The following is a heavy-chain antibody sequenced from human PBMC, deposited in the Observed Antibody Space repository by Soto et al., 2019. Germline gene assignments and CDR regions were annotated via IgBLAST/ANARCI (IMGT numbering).Heavy chain of an antibody. CDR1: GFTFSSHA. J-gene: IGHJ5*02. Sequence: GGALRLSCAASGFTFSSHAMRWVRQAPGKGLEWVSAISGSGGSTYYADSVKGRFTISRDNSKNTLYLQMNSLRAEDTAVYYCAKAERIMITFGGVISAWGQGTLVTVSS. V-gene: IGHV3-23*01. CDR2: ISGSGGST. D-gene: IGHD3-16*02. CDR3: AKAERIMITFGGVISA.